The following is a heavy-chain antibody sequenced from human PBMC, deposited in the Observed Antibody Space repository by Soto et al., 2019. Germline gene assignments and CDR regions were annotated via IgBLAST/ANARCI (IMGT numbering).Heavy chain of an antibody. Sequence: GGSLRLSCAASGFTFSSYAMSWVHQAPGKGLEWVSAISGSGGSTYYADSVKGRFTISRDNSKNTLYLQMNSLRAEDTAVYYCAKDKKLSRLSDTWGYWGQGTLVTVSS. CDR3: AKDKKLSRLSDTWGY. CDR1: GFTFSSYA. J-gene: IGHJ4*02. V-gene: IGHV3-23*01. CDR2: ISGSGGST. D-gene: IGHD3-16*02.